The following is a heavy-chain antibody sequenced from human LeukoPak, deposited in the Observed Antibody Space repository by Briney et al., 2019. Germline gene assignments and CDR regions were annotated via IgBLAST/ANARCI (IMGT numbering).Heavy chain of an antibody. CDR1: GFTFSSYG. CDR3: ASFFDFDWSISDY. Sequence: GGSLRLSCGASGFTFSSYGMHWVRQAPGKGLEWVAYIRFDGSDKYYADSVRGRFTISRDNSKTTLYLQMNSLRAEDTALYYCASFFDFDWSISDYWGQGTLVTVSS. CDR2: IRFDGSDK. D-gene: IGHD3-9*01. V-gene: IGHV3-30*02. J-gene: IGHJ4*02.